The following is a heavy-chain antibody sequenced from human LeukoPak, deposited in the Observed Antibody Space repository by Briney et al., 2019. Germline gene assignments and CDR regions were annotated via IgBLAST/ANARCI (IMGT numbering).Heavy chain of an antibody. V-gene: IGHV4-39*01. Sequence: SETLSLTCTVSGGSISSSSYYWGWIHQPPGKGLEWIGSINYSGSTYYNPFLKSRVTISADTSKNQFSLKLSSVTAADTAVHYCARHRGCTGGSCYSSWLDPWGQGALVIVSS. CDR3: ARHRGCTGGSCYSSWLDP. CDR1: GGSISSSSYY. J-gene: IGHJ5*02. D-gene: IGHD2-15*01. CDR2: INYSGST.